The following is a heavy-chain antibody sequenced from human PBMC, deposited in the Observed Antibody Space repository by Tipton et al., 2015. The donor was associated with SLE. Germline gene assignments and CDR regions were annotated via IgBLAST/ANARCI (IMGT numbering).Heavy chain of an antibody. CDR2: IYYTGNA. CDR1: GGSISGSSYY. CDR3: LRYYGDYF. J-gene: IGHJ4*02. Sequence: TLSLTCTVSGGSISGSSYYWGWVRQPPGKGLEWIGSIYYTGNAYYNSSLKSRVTISIDTSKNQFSLNVSSVTAADTVVYYCLRYYGDYFWGQGTLVTVSS. D-gene: IGHD4-17*01. V-gene: IGHV4-39*07.